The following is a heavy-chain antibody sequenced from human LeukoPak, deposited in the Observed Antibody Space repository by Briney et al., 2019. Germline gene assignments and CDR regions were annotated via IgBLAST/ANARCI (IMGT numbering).Heavy chain of an antibody. CDR3: ARASDSSSWWFVYFRH. CDR2: IKQDGSEK. V-gene: IGHV3-7*01. CDR1: GFTFSSYW. J-gene: IGHJ1*01. D-gene: IGHD6-13*01. Sequence: GGSLRLSCAASGFTFSSYWMSWVRQAPGKGLEWVANIKQDGSEKYYVDSVKGRFTISRDNAKNSLYLQMNSLRAEDTAVYYCARASDSSSWWFVYFRHWGQGTLVTVSS.